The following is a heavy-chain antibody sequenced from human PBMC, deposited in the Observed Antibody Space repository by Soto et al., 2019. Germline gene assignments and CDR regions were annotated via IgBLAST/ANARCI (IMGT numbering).Heavy chain of an antibody. CDR3: AKMRGYSGYELDY. D-gene: IGHD5-12*01. Sequence: GGSLRLSCAASGFTFSSYAMSWVRQAPGKGLEWVSTIIGSGGSANYADSVKGRFTISRDSSKNTLYLQMNSLRAEDTAVYYCAKMRGYSGYELDYWGQGTLVTVSS. V-gene: IGHV3-23*01. CDR2: IIGSGGSA. J-gene: IGHJ4*02. CDR1: GFTFSSYA.